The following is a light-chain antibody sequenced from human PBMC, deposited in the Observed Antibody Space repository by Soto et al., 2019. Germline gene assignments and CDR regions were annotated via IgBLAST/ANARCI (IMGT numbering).Light chain of an antibody. CDR1: QSVSNNY. J-gene: IGKJ2*01. CDR3: HQYGSSRPYT. CDR2: GSS. V-gene: IGKV3-20*01. Sequence: EVVLTQSPGTLSLSPGERATLSCRASQSVSNNYFAWYQQKPGQAPRLLIFGSSDRATGIPDRFRGSWSGKDFTLTIIRLAPEDIAVYYCHQYGSSRPYTFGQGTKLEIK.